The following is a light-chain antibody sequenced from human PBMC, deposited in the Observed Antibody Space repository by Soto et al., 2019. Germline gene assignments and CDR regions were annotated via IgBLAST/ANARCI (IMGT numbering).Light chain of an antibody. J-gene: IGLJ3*02. Sequence: QSALTQPASVSGSTGRSITISCTGSSSDVGGYNYVSWYQQHPGKAPKLMIYEVSNRPSGVSNRFSGSKSGNTASLTISGLQAEDEAHYYCSSYTSSSTPWVFGGGTKLTVL. CDR1: SSDVGGYNY. CDR3: SSYTSSSTPWV. V-gene: IGLV2-14*01. CDR2: EVS.